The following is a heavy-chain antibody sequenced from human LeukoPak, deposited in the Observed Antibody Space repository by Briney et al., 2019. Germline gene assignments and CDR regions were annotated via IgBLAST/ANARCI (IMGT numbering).Heavy chain of an antibody. J-gene: IGHJ4*02. CDR3: ARNTRGLYYFDY. CDR2: IYYSGST. Sequence: PSETLSLTCAVYGGSFSDYYWSWIRQPPGKGLEWIGSIYYSGSTYYNPSFKSRVTISLDTSKKQFSLKLSSVTAADTAVYYCARNTRGLYYFDYWGQGTLVTVSS. V-gene: IGHV4-34*01. CDR1: GGSFSDYY.